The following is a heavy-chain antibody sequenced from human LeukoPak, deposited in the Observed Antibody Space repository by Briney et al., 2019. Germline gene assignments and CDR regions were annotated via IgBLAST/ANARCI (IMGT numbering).Heavy chain of an antibody. V-gene: IGHV4-34*01. J-gene: IGHJ4*02. CDR1: GGSFSGYY. Sequence: SETLSLTCAVYGGSFSGYYWSWIRQPPGKGLEWIGEINHSGSTNYNPSLKSRVTISVDTSKNQFSLKLSSVTAADTAVYYCASRSLPAGSVYWGQGTLVTVSS. CDR3: ASRSLPAGSVY. CDR2: INHSGST.